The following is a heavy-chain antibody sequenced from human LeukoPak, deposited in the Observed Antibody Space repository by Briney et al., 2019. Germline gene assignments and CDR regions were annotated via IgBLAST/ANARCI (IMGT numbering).Heavy chain of an antibody. Sequence: GGSLRLSCAASGFAFSSYGMSWVRQAPGKGLEWVSGTTGSGGSTYSAGSVTGRFTISRDNSKNTLYLQMNSLRAEDTAVYYRAKTFYYASAHDYWGQGTLVTVSS. CDR1: GFAFSSYG. J-gene: IGHJ4*02. CDR2: TTGSGGST. V-gene: IGHV3-23*01. CDR3: AKTFYYASAHDY. D-gene: IGHD3-10*01.